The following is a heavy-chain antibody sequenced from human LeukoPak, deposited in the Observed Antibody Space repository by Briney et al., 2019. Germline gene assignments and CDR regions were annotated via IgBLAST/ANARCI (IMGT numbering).Heavy chain of an antibody. CDR1: GFTFSSYA. Sequence: HPGGSLRLSCAASGFTFSSYAMHWVRQAPGKGLEYVSAISSNGGSTYYANSVKGRFTISRDNSKNTLYLQMGSLRAEDMAVYYCARVAGGYSYGYYFDYWGQGTLVTVSS. J-gene: IGHJ4*02. V-gene: IGHV3-64*01. CDR3: ARVAGGYSYGYYFDY. CDR2: ISSNGGST. D-gene: IGHD5-18*01.